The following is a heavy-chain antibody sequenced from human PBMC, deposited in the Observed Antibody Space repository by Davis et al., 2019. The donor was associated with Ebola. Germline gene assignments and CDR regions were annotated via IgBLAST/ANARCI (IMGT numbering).Heavy chain of an antibody. D-gene: IGHD5-12*01. CDR1: GFTFSSYW. Sequence: GESLKISCAASGFTFSSYWMSWVRQAPGKGLEWVANIKQDGSEKYYVDSVKGRFTISRDNAKNSLYLQMNSLRAEDTAVYYCARDPRWLRFSGGFDPWGQGTLVTVSS. CDR3: ARDPRWLRFSGGFDP. CDR2: IKQDGSEK. J-gene: IGHJ5*02. V-gene: IGHV3-7*03.